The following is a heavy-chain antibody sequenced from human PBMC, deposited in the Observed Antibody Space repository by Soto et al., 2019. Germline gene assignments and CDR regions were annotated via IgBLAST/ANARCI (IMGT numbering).Heavy chain of an antibody. V-gene: IGHV1-69*06. J-gene: IGHJ5*02. D-gene: IGHD6-6*01. CDR1: GGTFSSYA. CDR2: IIPIFGTA. Sequence: GASVKVSCKASGGTFSSYAISWVRQAPGQGLEWMGGIIPIFGTANYAQKFQGRVTITADKSTSTAYMELSSLRSEDTAVYYCARDEYSSSSRAFTPIGSWGQGTLVTVSP. CDR3: ARDEYSSSSRAFTPIGS.